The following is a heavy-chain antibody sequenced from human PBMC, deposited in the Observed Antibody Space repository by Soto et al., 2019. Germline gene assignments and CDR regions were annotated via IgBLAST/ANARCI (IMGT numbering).Heavy chain of an antibody. CDR2: INHSGST. J-gene: IGHJ6*02. Sequence: SETLSLTCAVYGGSFSGYYWSWIRQPPGKGLEWIGEINHSGSTNYNPSLKSRVTISVDTSKNQFSLKLSSVTAADTAVYYCAATYYYGSGSSLDYYYYYGMDVWGQGTTVTVSS. V-gene: IGHV4-34*01. CDR1: GGSFSGYY. CDR3: AATYYYGSGSSLDYYYYYGMDV. D-gene: IGHD3-10*01.